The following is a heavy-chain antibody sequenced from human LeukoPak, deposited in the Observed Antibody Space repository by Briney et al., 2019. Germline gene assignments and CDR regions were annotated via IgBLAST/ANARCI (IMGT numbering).Heavy chain of an antibody. CDR1: GFTFSNYV. V-gene: IGHV3-23*01. D-gene: IGHD2-15*01. Sequence: GGSLRLSGAGSGFTFSNYVMSWVRQAPGKGLEWVSSISGSGRSTGYADSVKGRFTISRDNSKNMFYLQMNSLRAEDTAVYYCAIEGYCSGGSPEGCYYYYGMDVWCQGTTVTVSS. CDR2: ISGSGRST. CDR3: AIEGYCSGGSPEGCYYYYGMDV. J-gene: IGHJ6*02.